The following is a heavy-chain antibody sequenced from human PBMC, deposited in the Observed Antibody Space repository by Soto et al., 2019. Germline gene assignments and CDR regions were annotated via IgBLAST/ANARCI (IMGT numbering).Heavy chain of an antibody. CDR3: GRRYSGFLYYYWGMDV. V-gene: IGHV5-51*01. CDR2: IYPGDSDT. J-gene: IGHJ6*02. Sequence: GESLKISCKGSGDSFTSYWIGWVRQMPGKGLEWMGIIYPGDSDTRYSPSFQGHVTISADKSISTAYLQCSSLKASDTPMYYCGRRYSGFLYYYWGMDVWGQGAPVTVYS. D-gene: IGHD1-26*01. CDR1: GDSFTSYW.